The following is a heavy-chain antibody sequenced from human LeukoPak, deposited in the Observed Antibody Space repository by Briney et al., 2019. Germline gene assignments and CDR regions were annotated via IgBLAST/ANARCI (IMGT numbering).Heavy chain of an antibody. D-gene: IGHD2-15*01. CDR3: ARIAYDYSEGTY. CDR2: INQDGSEK. Sequence: PGGSLTLSCPASGFTFRSNWMSWVRQAPGKGLEWVANINQDGSEKYYVDYVKGRFTMSRDNAENSLYLHMNSLRAEDTAVYYCARIAYDYSEGTYWGQGALVSVSS. CDR1: GFTFRSNW. J-gene: IGHJ4*02. V-gene: IGHV3-7*01.